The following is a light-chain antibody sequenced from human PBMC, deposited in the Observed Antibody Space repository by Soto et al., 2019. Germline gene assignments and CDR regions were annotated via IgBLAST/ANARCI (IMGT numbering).Light chain of an antibody. J-gene: IGKJ4*01. Sequence: EIVLTQSPATLSLSPGERATLSCRASQSVSSFLAWFQQKPGQAPRLLIYDASNRATGIPARFSGSGSGTDCTLTISSLEPEDFAVYYCQQRSNSPPLTFGGGTKVEIK. CDR2: DAS. CDR3: QQRSNSPPLT. CDR1: QSVSSF. V-gene: IGKV3-11*01.